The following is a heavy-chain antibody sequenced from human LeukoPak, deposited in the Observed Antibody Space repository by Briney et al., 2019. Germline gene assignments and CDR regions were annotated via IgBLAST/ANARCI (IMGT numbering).Heavy chain of an antibody. V-gene: IGHV4-34*01. D-gene: IGHD3-16*02. CDR3: ARGHFYDYIWGSYRPDAFDI. J-gene: IGHJ3*02. Sequence: SETLSLTCAVYGGSFSGYYWSWIRQPPGKGLEWIGEINHSGSTNYNPSLKSRVTISVDTSKNQFSLKLSSVTAADTAVYYCARGHFYDYIWGSYRPDAFDIWGQGTMVTVPS. CDR1: GGSFSGYY. CDR2: INHSGST.